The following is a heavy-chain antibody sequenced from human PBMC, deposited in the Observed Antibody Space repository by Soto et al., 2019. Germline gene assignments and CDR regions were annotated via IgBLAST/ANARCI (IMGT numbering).Heavy chain of an antibody. CDR1: GYTFTAYY. CDR3: ARNMDYYYGPGSGNGHGF. Sequence: QVQLVQSGAELKEPGDSVRVSCEASGYTFTAYYIHWERQAPGQGLEWMGWINPRFGDTSYAQDFQGRVSMTRDTSISTVYMELSRLTSDDTAIYYCARNMDYYYGPGSGNGHGFWGQGTTVTVFS. V-gene: IGHV1-2*02. J-gene: IGHJ6*02. D-gene: IGHD3-10*01. CDR2: INPRFGDT.